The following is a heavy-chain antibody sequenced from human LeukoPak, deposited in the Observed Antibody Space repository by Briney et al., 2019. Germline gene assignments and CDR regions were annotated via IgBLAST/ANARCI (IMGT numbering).Heavy chain of an antibody. J-gene: IGHJ4*02. CDR1: GFTFSSYA. CDR3: ARDSTSVVVAATPCTDFDY. V-gene: IGHV3-30*04. D-gene: IGHD2-15*01. Sequence: GGSLRLSCAASGFTFSSYAMHWVRQAPGKGLEWVAVISYDGSNKYYADSVKGRFTISRDNSKNTLYLQMNSLRAEDTAVYYCARDSTSVVVAATPCTDFDYWGQGTLVTVFS. CDR2: ISYDGSNK.